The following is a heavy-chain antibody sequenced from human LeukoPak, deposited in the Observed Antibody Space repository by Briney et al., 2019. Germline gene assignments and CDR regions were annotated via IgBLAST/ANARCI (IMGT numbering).Heavy chain of an antibody. V-gene: IGHV3-23*01. CDR3: AKATIIQLWPWIFDY. CDR2: ISGSGGST. CDR1: GFTFSSYA. Sequence: GGSLRLSCAASGFTFSSYAMSWVRQAPGKGLEWVSAISGSGGSTYYADSVKGRFTISRDNSKNTLYLQMNSLRAEDTAVYYCAKATIIQLWPWIFDYWGQGTLVTVSS. J-gene: IGHJ4*02. D-gene: IGHD5-18*01.